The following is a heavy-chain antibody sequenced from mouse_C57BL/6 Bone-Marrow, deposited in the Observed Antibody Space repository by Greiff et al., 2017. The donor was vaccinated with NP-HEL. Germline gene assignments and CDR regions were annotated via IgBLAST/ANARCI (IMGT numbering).Heavy chain of an antibody. V-gene: IGHV1-63*01. CDR2: IYPGGGYT. Sequence: VKLMESGAELVRPGTSVKMSCKASGYTFTNYWIGWAKQRPGHGLEWIGDIYPGGGYTNYNEKFKGKATLTADKSSSTAYMQFSSLTSEDSAIYYCARSYYYYGSSFYYFDYWGQGTTLTVSS. J-gene: IGHJ2*01. CDR1: GYTFTNYW. CDR3: ARSYYYYGSSFYYFDY. D-gene: IGHD1-1*01.